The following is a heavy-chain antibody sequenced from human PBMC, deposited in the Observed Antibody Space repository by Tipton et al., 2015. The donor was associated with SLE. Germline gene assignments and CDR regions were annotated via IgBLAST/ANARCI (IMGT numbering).Heavy chain of an antibody. V-gene: IGHV4-31*03. CDR2: IYYSGDT. J-gene: IGHJ4*02. CDR1: GASINNNDYL. D-gene: IGHD1-26*01. CDR3: ARQWGSLDY. Sequence: TLSLTCTVSGASINNNDYLWTWIRQHPGKGLEWIGYIYYSGDTYYNPSLKSRITISIDTSNNQFSLKLTSVTAADTAVYYCARQWGSLDYWGQGTLVTVSS.